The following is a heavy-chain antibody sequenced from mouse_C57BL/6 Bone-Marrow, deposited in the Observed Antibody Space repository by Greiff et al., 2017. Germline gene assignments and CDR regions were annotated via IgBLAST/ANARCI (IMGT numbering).Heavy chain of an antibody. CDR2: IYPRSGNT. CDR3: ARPQYYFDY. V-gene: IGHV1-81*01. Sequence: VKLMESGAELARPGASVKLSCKASGYTFTSYGISWVKQRTGQGLEWIGEIYPRSGNTYYNEKFKGKATLTADKSSSTAYIDLRSLTSEDSAVYFCARPQYYFDYWGQGTTLTVSS. CDR1: GYTFTSYG. J-gene: IGHJ2*01.